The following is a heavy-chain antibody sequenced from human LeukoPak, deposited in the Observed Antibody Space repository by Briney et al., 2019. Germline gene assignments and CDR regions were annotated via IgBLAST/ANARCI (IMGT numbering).Heavy chain of an antibody. V-gene: IGHV1-69*05. CDR3: ARVWSGQGWFDP. D-gene: IGHD3-3*01. Sequence: SVKVSCKASGGTFSRYAISWVRQARAQGLEWMGRIIPFFGTANYAQKFQGRVTITTDESTSTAYMELSSLRSEDTAVYYCARVWSGQGWFDPWGQGTLVTVSS. CDR2: IIPFFGTA. CDR1: GGTFSRYA. J-gene: IGHJ5*02.